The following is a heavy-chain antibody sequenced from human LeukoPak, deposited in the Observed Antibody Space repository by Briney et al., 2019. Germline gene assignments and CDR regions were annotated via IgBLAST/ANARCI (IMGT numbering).Heavy chain of an antibody. Sequence: GGSLRLSCAASGFTFSSYGMHWVRQAPGKGLEWVAVISYDGSNKYYADSVKGRFTISRDNSKNTLYLQMNSLRAEDTAVYYCAKDYYYGSGVPGLFDYWGQGTLVTVSS. J-gene: IGHJ4*02. V-gene: IGHV3-30*18. CDR3: AKDYYYGSGVPGLFDY. D-gene: IGHD3-10*01. CDR1: GFTFSSYG. CDR2: ISYDGSNK.